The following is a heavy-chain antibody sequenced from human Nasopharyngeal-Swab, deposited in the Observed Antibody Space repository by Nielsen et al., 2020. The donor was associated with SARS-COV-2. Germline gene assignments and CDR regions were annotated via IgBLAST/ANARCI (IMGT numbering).Heavy chain of an antibody. D-gene: IGHD7-27*01. J-gene: IGHJ6*02. V-gene: IGHV3-21*01. CDR2: ISSSSSYI. Sequence: VRQAPGKGLEWVSSISSSSSYINYADSVKGRFTISRDNAKNSLYLQMNSLRAEDTAVYYCARDRSNWGSYYYYYGMDVWGQGTTVTSP. CDR3: ARDRSNWGSYYYYYGMDV.